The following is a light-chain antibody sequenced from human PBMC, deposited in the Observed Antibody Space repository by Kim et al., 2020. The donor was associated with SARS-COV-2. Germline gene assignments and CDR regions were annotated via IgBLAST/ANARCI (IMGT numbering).Light chain of an antibody. V-gene: IGKV1-33*01. J-gene: IGKJ5*01. CDR3: QQYGGFPIT. CDR1: QDIRKD. Sequence: DIQMTQSPSSLSVSVGDRITITCQASQDIRKDLNWFQQKPGKAPKLLIYGASNLQVGVPSRFSGSGSGTRFVFTISSLQPEDIATYYCQQYGGFPITFGQGTRLEIK. CDR2: GAS.